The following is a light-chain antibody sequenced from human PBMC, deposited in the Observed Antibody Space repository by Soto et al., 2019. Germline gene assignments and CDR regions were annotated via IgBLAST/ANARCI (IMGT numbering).Light chain of an antibody. Sequence: SVLTHPASVSGSPGQSITISFTGTSSDVGGYNYVSWYQQHPGKAPKLMIYEVSNRPSGVSNRFSGSKSGNSASLTISGLQAEDEADYYCSSYTSSSTLVFGTGTKVTVL. CDR1: SSDVGGYNY. CDR3: SSYTSSSTLV. CDR2: EVS. J-gene: IGLJ1*01. V-gene: IGLV2-14*01.